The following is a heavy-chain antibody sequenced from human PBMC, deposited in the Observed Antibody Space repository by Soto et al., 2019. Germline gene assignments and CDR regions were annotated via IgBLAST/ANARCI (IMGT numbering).Heavy chain of an antibody. CDR1: GCTFSGSA. D-gene: IGHD1-26*01. Sequence: GGSLRLSWAASGCTFSGSAMHWVRQASGKGLEWVGRIRSKANSYATAYAASVKGRFTISRDDSKNTAYLQMNSLKTEDTAVYYCTTERGSGIVGANHAFDIWGQGTMVTVSS. V-gene: IGHV3-73*01. J-gene: IGHJ3*02. CDR2: IRSKANSYAT. CDR3: TTERGSGIVGANHAFDI.